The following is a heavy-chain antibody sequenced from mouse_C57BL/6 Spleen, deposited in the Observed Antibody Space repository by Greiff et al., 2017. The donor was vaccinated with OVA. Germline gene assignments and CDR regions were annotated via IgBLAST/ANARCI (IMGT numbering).Heavy chain of an antibody. D-gene: IGHD4-1*01. CDR2: IAPNSGGT. J-gene: IGHJ3*01. Sequence: VQLQQPGAELVKPGASVKLSCKASGYTFTSYWMHWVKQRPGRGLEWIGRIAPNSGGTKYNEKFKSKATLTVDKPSSTAYMQLSSRTSEDSAVYYCARSEDWAFAYWGQGTLVTVSA. CDR1: GYTFTSYW. CDR3: ARSEDWAFAY. V-gene: IGHV1-72*01.